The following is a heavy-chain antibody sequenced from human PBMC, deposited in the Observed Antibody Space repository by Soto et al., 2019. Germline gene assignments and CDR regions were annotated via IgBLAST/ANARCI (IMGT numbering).Heavy chain of an antibody. J-gene: IGHJ6*02. V-gene: IGHV3-33*01. Sequence: QVQLVESGGGVVQPGRSLRLSCAASGFTFSSYGMHWVRQAPGKGLEWVAVIWYDGSNKYYADSVKGRFTISRDNSKNTLYLQMNSLRAEDTAVYYCARGGAYYGDISYYYYGMDVWGQGTTVTVSS. CDR1: GFTFSSYG. CDR3: ARGGAYYGDISYYYYGMDV. CDR2: IWYDGSNK. D-gene: IGHD4-17*01.